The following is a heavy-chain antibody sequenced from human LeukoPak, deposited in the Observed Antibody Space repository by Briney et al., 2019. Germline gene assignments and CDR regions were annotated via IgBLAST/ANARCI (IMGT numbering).Heavy chain of an antibody. CDR2: ISYSGST. CDR3: ARRGNYYDSSGYYHHWYFDL. Sequence: SETLSLTCTVSGGSISNYYWSWVRQPPGKGLEWIGYISYSGSTNYNPSLKSRVTISVDTSKNPFSLKLSSVPAADTAVYYCARRGNYYDSSGYYHHWYFDLWGPGTLVTVSS. CDR1: GGSISNYY. J-gene: IGHJ2*01. V-gene: IGHV4-59*08. D-gene: IGHD3-22*01.